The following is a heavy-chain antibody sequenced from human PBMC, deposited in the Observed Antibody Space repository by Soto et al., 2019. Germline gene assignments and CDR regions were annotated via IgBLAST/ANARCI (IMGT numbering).Heavy chain of an antibody. CDR1: GFTFSSYS. Sequence: GGSLRLSCAASGFTFSSYSMNWVRQAPGKGLEWVSYISSSSSTIYYADSVKGRFTISRDNAKNSLYLQMNSLRDEDTAVYYCARDSHYDILTGYYNWFDPWGQGTLVTVSS. V-gene: IGHV3-48*02. CDR2: ISSSSSTI. D-gene: IGHD3-9*01. CDR3: ARDSHYDILTGYYNWFDP. J-gene: IGHJ5*02.